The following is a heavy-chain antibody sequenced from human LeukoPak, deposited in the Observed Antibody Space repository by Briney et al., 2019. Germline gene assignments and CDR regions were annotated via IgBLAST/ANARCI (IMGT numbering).Heavy chain of an antibody. J-gene: IGHJ4*02. D-gene: IGHD5-18*01. V-gene: IGHV4-39*01. CDR2: IYYTGTT. CDR1: GASIASTSYY. CDR3: AKHRRYSFWDY. Sequence: SETLSLTCIVSGASIASTSYYWGWVRQPPGKGLEWIGGIYYTGTTYYNPSLESRVTISVDTSKNHFFLKLSAVTAADTSVYYCAKHRRYSFWDYWGQGSLVTVSS.